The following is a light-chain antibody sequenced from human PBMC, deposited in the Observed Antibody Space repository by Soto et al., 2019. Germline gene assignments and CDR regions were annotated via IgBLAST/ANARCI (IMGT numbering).Light chain of an antibody. CDR1: QSISTS. CDR2: GAS. V-gene: IGKV1-39*01. CDR3: QQSYSPPYT. Sequence: DIPMTQSPSSLPASVGDRVTITCRTSQSISTSLNWYQQKPGKAPKLLIYGASSLHSGVPSRFSGSGSGTDFTLTVTSLQPEDFAAYYCQQSYSPPYTFGQGTKLEIK. J-gene: IGKJ2*01.